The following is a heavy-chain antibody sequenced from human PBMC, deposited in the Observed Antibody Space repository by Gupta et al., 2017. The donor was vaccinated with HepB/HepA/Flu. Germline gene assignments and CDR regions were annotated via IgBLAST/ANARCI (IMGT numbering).Heavy chain of an antibody. CDR1: GFSLRTSGVG. J-gene: IGHJ3*02. CDR2: IYWDDDK. D-gene: IGHD5-18*01. Sequence: NTLKESGPTLVKPTQNLKLTCTFSGFSLRTSGVGVGWLRQPPGKALEWLALIYWDDDKRYSPSLKSRLTITKDTSKNQVVLTMTNMDPVDTATYYCAHRLAIQLGRKAVNAFDIWCQGTMVTVAS. CDR3: AHRLAIQLGRKAVNAFDI. V-gene: IGHV2-5*02.